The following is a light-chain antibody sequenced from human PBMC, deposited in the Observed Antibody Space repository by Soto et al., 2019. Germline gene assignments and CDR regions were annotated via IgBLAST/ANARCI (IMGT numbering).Light chain of an antibody. Sequence: DIQMTQSPSSLSASVADRVTITCRAGQNVNNYVNWYQQKPGKAPNLLIYGASSLQSGVPSRFSGRGSGTDFTLIISSVQPEDSATYYCQQTYSSYTFGQGKKLEIK. V-gene: IGKV1-39*01. CDR1: QNVNNY. J-gene: IGKJ2*01. CDR3: QQTYSSYT. CDR2: GAS.